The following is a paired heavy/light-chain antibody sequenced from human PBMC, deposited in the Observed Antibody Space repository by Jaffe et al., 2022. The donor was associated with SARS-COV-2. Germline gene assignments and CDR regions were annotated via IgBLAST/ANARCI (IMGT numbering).Light chain of an antibody. CDR2: EGT. Sequence: QSALTQPASVSGSPGQSITISCTGTSSDVGTYNLVSWYQQHPGRAPKLMIYEGTKRPSGISNRFSGSKSGNTASLTISGLQAEDEADYHCCSYAVSGSLVFGGGTKLTVL. CDR3: CSYAVSGSLV. CDR1: SSDVGTYNL. J-gene: IGLJ3*02. V-gene: IGLV2-23*01.
Heavy chain of an antibody. CDR3: ATAISGSYYHFDS. Sequence: QLQLQESGPGLVKPSETLSLTCSVSGGSISSSSYYWGWIRQPPGRGLEWIGSIYYTGTTYYHSSLETRVTISVDTSKYQSSLKLNSVTAADTAVYYCATAISGSYYHFDSWGQGTLVTVSS. CDR2: IYYTGTT. D-gene: IGHD3-10*01. J-gene: IGHJ4*02. V-gene: IGHV4-39*01. CDR1: GGSISSSSYY.